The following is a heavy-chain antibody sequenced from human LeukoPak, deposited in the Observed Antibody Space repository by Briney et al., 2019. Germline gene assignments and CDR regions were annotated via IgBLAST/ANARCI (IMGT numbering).Heavy chain of an antibody. CDR2: IYYSGST. Sequence: PSQTLSLTCTVSGGSISSGDYYWSWIRQPPGKGLEWIGYIYYSGSTYYNPSLKSRVTISVDTSNNQFSLTLSSLTAADTAVYYCASDNTVVRGVIDYWGQGTLVTVSS. CDR3: ASDNTVVRGVIDY. CDR1: GGSISSGDYY. V-gene: IGHV4-30-4*08. J-gene: IGHJ4*02. D-gene: IGHD3-10*01.